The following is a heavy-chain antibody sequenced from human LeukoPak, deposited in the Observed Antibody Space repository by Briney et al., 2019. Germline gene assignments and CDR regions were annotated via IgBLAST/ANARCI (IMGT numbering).Heavy chain of an antibody. Sequence: GGSLRLSCAASGFTFSTYEMNWVRQAPGKGLEWVSYISSSGSTTFYADSVKGRFTISRDNAKNSLYPQMNSLRAGDTAVYYCARVSERGLPPDYWGQGTLVTVSS. CDR2: ISSSGSTT. CDR3: ARVSERGLPPDY. CDR1: GFTFSTYE. D-gene: IGHD2-15*01. V-gene: IGHV3-48*03. J-gene: IGHJ4*02.